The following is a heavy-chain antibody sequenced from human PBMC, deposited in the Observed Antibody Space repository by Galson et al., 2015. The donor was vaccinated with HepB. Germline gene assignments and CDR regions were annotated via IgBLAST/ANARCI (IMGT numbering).Heavy chain of an antibody. CDR3: ARGKRSGFMDY. V-gene: IGHV3-7*01. J-gene: IGHJ4*02. CDR2: IKLDGSNK. D-gene: IGHD6-19*01. CDR1: GLTLSSYW. Sequence: SLRLSCAGSGLTLSSYWMSWVRQAPGKGLEWVANIKLDGSNKYYVDSVQGRFTISRANAKNSLYLQMNSLRVEDTAVYYCARGKRSGFMDYWGQETLVTVSS.